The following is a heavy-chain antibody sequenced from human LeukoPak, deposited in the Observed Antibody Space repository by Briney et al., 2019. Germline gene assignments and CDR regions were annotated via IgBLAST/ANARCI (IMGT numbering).Heavy chain of an antibody. Sequence: SVKVSCKASGGTFSSYAISWVRQAPGQGLEWMGGIIPIFGTANYAQKFQGGVTITADESTSTAYMELSSLRSEDTAVYYCARDRTLAVGGYYFDYWGQGTLVTVSS. CDR1: GGTFSSYA. V-gene: IGHV1-69*13. D-gene: IGHD1-26*01. J-gene: IGHJ4*02. CDR2: IIPIFGTA. CDR3: ARDRTLAVGGYYFDY.